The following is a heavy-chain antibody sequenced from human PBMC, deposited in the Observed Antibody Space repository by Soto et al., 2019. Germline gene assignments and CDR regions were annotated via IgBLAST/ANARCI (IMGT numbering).Heavy chain of an antibody. D-gene: IGHD4-17*01. Sequence: QVQLVESGGGVVQPGRSLRLSCAASGFTFSSYGMHWVRQAPGKGLEWVAVIWYDGSNKYYADSVKGRFTISRENSKNTLYLQMNSLRAGDTAVYYCARSRPGGGDYVGVDYWGQGTLVTVSS. CDR2: IWYDGSNK. V-gene: IGHV3-33*01. J-gene: IGHJ4*02. CDR3: ARSRPGGGDYVGVDY. CDR1: GFTFSSYG.